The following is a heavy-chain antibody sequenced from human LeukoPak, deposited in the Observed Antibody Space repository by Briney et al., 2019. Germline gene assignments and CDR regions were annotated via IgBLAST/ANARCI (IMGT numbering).Heavy chain of an antibody. V-gene: IGHV4-59*11. CDR2: IYYSGST. CDR3: ALYCSSNSCYKGWFDP. D-gene: IGHD2-2*02. J-gene: IGHJ5*02. Sequence: SETLSLTCTVSGGSISSHYWSWIRQPPGKGLEWIGYIYYSGSTNYNPSLKSRVTISVDTSKNQFSLKLSSVTAADTAVYYCALYCSSNSCYKGWFDPWGQGTLVTVSS. CDR1: GGSISSHY.